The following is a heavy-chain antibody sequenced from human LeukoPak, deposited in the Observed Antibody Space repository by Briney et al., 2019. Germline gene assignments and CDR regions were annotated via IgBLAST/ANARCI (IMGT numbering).Heavy chain of an antibody. J-gene: IGHJ3*02. V-gene: IGHV3-30*02. Sequence: GGSLRLSCSASGFTVSAYGMHWVRQAPGKGLEWVAFIRYDGTDKYYADSVRGRFTISRDNSKNTLYLQLNSPRVEDTAVYYCAKVYCGGDCYGDAFDIWGQGTMVTVSS. CDR3: AKVYCGGDCYGDAFDI. CDR2: IRYDGTDK. D-gene: IGHD2-21*02. CDR1: GFTVSAYG.